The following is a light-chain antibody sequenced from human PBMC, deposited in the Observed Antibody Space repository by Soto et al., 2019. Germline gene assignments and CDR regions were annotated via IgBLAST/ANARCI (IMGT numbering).Light chain of an antibody. V-gene: IGKV3-15*01. CDR3: QQYNNWPRT. CDR2: GAS. CDR1: QSVSSN. J-gene: IGKJ1*01. Sequence: EIVMTQSPATLSVSPGERATLSCRASQSVSSNLAWYQQKPGQAPRLLIYGASTRATGIPTRFSGSGSGTAFSLTISSLQSEDFADYYCQQYNNWPRTFGQGTKVEI.